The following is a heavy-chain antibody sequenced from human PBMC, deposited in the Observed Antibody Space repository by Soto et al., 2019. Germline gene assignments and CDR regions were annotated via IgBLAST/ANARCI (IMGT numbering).Heavy chain of an antibody. Sequence: GASVKVSCKASGYTFSHYDIGWVRQAPGQGLEWMGWISAYNGNRHFAEGLRGRITMTTNTTTSTADMELRSLSSDDTAVYYCARGGQECSNSGCGYIYDGMDVWGQGTTVTVSS. D-gene: IGHD1-26*01. CDR3: ARGGQECSNSGCGYIYDGMDV. V-gene: IGHV1-18*01. CDR2: ISAYNGNR. CDR1: GYTFSHYD. J-gene: IGHJ6*02.